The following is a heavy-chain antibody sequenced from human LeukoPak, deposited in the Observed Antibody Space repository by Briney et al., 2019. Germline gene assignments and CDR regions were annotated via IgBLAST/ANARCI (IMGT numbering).Heavy chain of an antibody. CDR2: ISSSGSSV. CDR3: ARDGPDDSSGYYSTEGAFDI. Sequence: GGSLRLCCAASGFTFSDYYMSWIRQAPGKGLEWVSYISSSGSSVYYADSVKGRFTISRDNAMNSLYLRMNSLRAEDTAVYYCARDGPDDSSGYYSTEGAFDIWGQGTMVTVSS. V-gene: IGHV3-11*04. J-gene: IGHJ3*02. D-gene: IGHD3-22*01. CDR1: GFTFSDYY.